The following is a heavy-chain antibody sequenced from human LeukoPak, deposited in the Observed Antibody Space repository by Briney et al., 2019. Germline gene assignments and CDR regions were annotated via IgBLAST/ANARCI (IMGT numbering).Heavy chain of an antibody. V-gene: IGHV1-2*02. J-gene: IGHJ4*02. D-gene: IGHD6-13*01. Sequence: GASVKVSCKASGYTFTGYYMHWVRQAPGQGLEWMGWINPNSGGTNYAQKFQGRVTMTRDTSISTAYMELSRLRSDDTAVYYCASDLGIAAAGTATPYYFDYWGQGTLVTVSS. CDR1: GYTFTGYY. CDR2: INPNSGGT. CDR3: ASDLGIAAAGTATPYYFDY.